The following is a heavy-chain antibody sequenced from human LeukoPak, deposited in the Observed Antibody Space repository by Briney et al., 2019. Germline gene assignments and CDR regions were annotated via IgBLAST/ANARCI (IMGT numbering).Heavy chain of an antibody. Sequence: SETLSLTCTVSGGSISSSSYYWGWIRQPPGKGLEWIGSIYYSGSTYYNPSLKSRVTISVDTSKNQFSLKLSSVTAAGTAVYYCARHDYGGNSVSDYFDYWGQGTLVTVSS. D-gene: IGHD4-23*01. CDR3: ARHDYGGNSVSDYFDY. J-gene: IGHJ4*02. V-gene: IGHV4-39*01. CDR2: IYYSGST. CDR1: GGSISSSSYY.